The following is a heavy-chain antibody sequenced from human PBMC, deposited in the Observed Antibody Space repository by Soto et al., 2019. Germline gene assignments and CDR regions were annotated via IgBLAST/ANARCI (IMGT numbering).Heavy chain of an antibody. Sequence: SETLSLTCAVYGGSFSGYYWSWIRQPPGKGLEWIGEINHSGSTNYNPSLKSRVTISVDTSKNQFSLKLSSVTAADTAVYYCARGRKYSGRPIGWFDPWGQGTLVTVSS. J-gene: IGHJ5*02. CDR3: ARGRKYSGRPIGWFDP. D-gene: IGHD1-26*01. CDR1: GGSFSGYY. CDR2: INHSGST. V-gene: IGHV4-34*01.